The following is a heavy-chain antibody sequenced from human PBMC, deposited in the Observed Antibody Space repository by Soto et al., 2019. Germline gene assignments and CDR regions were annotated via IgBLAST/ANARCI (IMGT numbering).Heavy chain of an antibody. CDR2: INQDGSEK. D-gene: IGHD6-13*01. J-gene: IGHJ6*02. CDR1: GFTFSFYW. Sequence: EVQLVESGGGLVQPGGSLRLSCAASGFTFSFYWMSWVRQAPGKGLEWVANINQDGSEKYYVDSVKGRYTIPRDDAKNSLYLQLNSLDGEDTAVHYCARVRRMDWVMQQMVTYYYYGMDVWGQETTVTVSS. V-gene: IGHV3-7*04. CDR3: ARVRRMDWVMQQMVTYYYYGMDV.